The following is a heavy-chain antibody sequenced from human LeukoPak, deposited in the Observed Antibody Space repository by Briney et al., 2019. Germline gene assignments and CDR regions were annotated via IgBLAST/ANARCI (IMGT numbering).Heavy chain of an antibody. CDR2: IYPGDSDT. CDR3: XRLLEEEYYYGSGSYNY. J-gene: IGHJ4*01. V-gene: IGHV5-51*01. CDR1: GYSFTSYW. D-gene: IGHD3-10*01. Sequence: GESLKISCKGSGYSFTSYWIGWVRQMPGKGLEWMGIIYPGDSDTRYSPSFQGQVTISADKSISTAYMQWSSLKASDTAMYYCXRLLEEEYYYGSGSYNYWGXGTLXXVS.